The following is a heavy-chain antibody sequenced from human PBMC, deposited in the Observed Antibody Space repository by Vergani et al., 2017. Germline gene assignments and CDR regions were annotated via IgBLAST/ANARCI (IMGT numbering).Heavy chain of an antibody. CDR3: AKHFRGWGIDY. CDR1: GFTLSNYD. J-gene: IGHJ4*02. CDR2: IQFDGSNQ. D-gene: IGHD3-16*01. V-gene: IGHV3-30*02. Sequence: QVQLVESGAGVVQRGGSLRLSCATSGFTLSNYDMQWIRQGPGKGLEFVAFIQFDGSNQYYSDSVKGRFTLSRDFSKYTLYLQMNSLRTDDTAKYYCAKHFRGWGIDYWGQGTQVIVSS.